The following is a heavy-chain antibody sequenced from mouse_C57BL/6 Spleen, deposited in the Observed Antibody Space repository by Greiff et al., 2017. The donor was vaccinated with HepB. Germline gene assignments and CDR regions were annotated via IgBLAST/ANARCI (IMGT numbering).Heavy chain of an antibody. D-gene: IGHD2-5*01. V-gene: IGHV1-50*01. CDR3: ARRGSYYSNPAWFAY. CDR2: IDPSDSYT. Sequence: QVQLQQPGAELVKPGASVKLSCKASGYTFTSYWMQWVKQRPGQGLEWIGEIDPSDSYTNYNQKFKGKATLTVDTSSSTAYMQLSSLTSEDSAVYYCARRGSYYSNPAWFAYWGQGTLVTVSA. J-gene: IGHJ3*01. CDR1: GYTFTSYW.